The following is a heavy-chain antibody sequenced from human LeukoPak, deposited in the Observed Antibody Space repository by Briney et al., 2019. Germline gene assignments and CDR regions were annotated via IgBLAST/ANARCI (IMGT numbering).Heavy chain of an antibody. J-gene: IGHJ5*02. Sequence: SETLSLTCTVSGGSMSSYYWSWIRQPPGKGLEWIGYIYTSGSANYNPSLKSRVTISVGTSKNQFSLKLSSVTAADTAGYYCARLVPAAMNWFDPWGQGTLVTVSS. V-gene: IGHV4-4*09. CDR1: GGSMSSYY. CDR3: ARLVPAAMNWFDP. D-gene: IGHD2-2*01. CDR2: IYTSGSA.